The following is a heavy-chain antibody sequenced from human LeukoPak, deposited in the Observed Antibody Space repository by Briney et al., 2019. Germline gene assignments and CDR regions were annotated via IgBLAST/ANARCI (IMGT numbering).Heavy chain of an antibody. Sequence: SGTLSLTCAVSGGSIGSSNWWSWVRQPPGKGLEWIGEIYHSGSTNYNPSLKSRVTISVDKSKNQFSLKLSSVTAADTAVYYCARDRSGHIVSPGAFDIWGQGTMVTVSS. CDR3: ARDRSGHIVSPGAFDI. V-gene: IGHV4-4*02. D-gene: IGHD2-21*01. J-gene: IGHJ3*02. CDR1: GGSIGSSNW. CDR2: IYHSGST.